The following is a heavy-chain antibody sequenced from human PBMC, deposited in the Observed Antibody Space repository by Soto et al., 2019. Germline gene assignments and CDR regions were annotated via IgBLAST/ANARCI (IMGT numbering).Heavy chain of an antibody. CDR3: AKDLYYDSSGYDY. D-gene: IGHD3-22*01. CDR1: GFTFSSYA. Sequence: EVQLLESGGGLVQPGGSLRLSCAASGFTFSSYAMSWVRQAPGKGLEWVSAISGSGGSTYYADSVKGRFTISRDNSKNTLYLQMNSLRAEDTAVYHCAKDLYYDSSGYDYWGQGTLVTVSS. CDR2: ISGSGGST. V-gene: IGHV3-23*01. J-gene: IGHJ4*02.